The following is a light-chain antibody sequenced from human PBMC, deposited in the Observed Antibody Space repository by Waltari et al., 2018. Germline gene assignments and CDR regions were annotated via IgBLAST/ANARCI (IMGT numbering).Light chain of an antibody. V-gene: IGLV6-57*01. CDR1: SGSIASNY. CDR3: QSYDSSDLWV. CDR2: EDD. Sequence: NFMLTQPHSVSESPGKTVTISCTRSSGSIASNYVHWYQQRPGSSPTPVIVEDDQRPSGFPDRFSGSIDSSSNSASLTISGLKTEDEADYYCQSYDSSDLWVFGGGTRLTVL. J-gene: IGLJ3*02.